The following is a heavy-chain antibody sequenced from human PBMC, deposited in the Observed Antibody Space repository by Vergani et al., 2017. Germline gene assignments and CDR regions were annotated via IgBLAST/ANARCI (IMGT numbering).Heavy chain of an antibody. V-gene: IGHV4-39*01. CDR3: ARHSTVEWLVKLGWIDP. J-gene: IGHJ5*02. D-gene: IGHD6-19*01. Sequence: QLQLQESGPGLVKPSATLSLTCSVSGASIRSSNYYWGWIRQPPGKGLEWIASIYYSGSTYYNPSLKSRVTISVDTSKNQFFLELSSVTAADTAVYFCARHSTVEWLVKLGWIDPWGQGILVTVSS. CDR1: GASIRSSNYY. CDR2: IYYSGST.